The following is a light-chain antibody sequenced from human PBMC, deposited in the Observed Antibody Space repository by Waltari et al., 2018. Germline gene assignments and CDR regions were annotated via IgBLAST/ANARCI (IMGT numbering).Light chain of an antibody. J-gene: IGLJ1*01. V-gene: IGLV2-14*01. CDR1: SSDVGGYYY. CDR2: EVT. CDR3: SSYRSSTTLKYV. Sequence: QSALTQPASVSGSPGQSITIPCTGTSSDVGGYYYVSCYQQHPGKVPKLMIYEVTNRPSGVSVRFSGSKSGNTASLTISGLQAEDEADYYCSSYRSSTTLKYVFGTGTKVTVL.